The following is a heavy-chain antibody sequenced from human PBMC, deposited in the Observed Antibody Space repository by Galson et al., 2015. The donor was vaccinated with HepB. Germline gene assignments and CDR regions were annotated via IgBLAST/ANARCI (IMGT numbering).Heavy chain of an antibody. CDR2: VDPEDGET. CDR1: GYTFTDYH. Sequence: VKVSCKVSGYTFTDYHMHWVQQAPGKGLEWMGLVDPEDGETIYAEKFQGRVTITADTSTDTAYMELSSLRSEDTAVYYCATYYYGSGSYPDWFDPWGQGTLVTVSS. V-gene: IGHV1-69-2*01. J-gene: IGHJ5*02. D-gene: IGHD3-10*01. CDR3: ATYYYGSGSYPDWFDP.